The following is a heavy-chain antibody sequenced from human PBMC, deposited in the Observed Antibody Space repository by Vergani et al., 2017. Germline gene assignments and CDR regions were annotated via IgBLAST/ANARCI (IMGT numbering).Heavy chain of an antibody. CDR2: IRSDESRR. V-gene: IGHV3-30*02. J-gene: IGHJ4*02. CDR1: GFTFNSYC. Sequence: QVQLVESGGGVVQPGGSLRLSCAASGFTFNSYCMHRVRQAPGKGLEWVASIRSDESRRYYGDSMEGPFTISRDNSKNTLYLQMKSLRPEDTAVYYCAKEGGGYCSGGTCYPEYWGQGTLVIVSS. D-gene: IGHD2-15*01. CDR3: AKEGGGYCSGGTCYPEY.